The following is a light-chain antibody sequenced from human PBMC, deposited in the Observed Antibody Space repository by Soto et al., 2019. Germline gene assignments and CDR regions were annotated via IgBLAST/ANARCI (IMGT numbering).Light chain of an antibody. V-gene: IGKV1-5*01. J-gene: IGKJ1*01. CDR2: DAS. CDR1: QTISGW. Sequence: DIQMTQSPSTLSGSVGDRVTITCRASQTISGWLAWYQQKPGKAPKVLIYDASSWAGGVPSRFTGSGSGTEFTLTINSLQSDDFATYYCQQYSVYWTFGQGTKLDIK. CDR3: QQYSVYWT.